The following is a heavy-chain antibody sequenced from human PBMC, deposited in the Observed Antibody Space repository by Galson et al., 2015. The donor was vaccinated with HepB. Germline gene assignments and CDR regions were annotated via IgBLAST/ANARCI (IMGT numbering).Heavy chain of an antibody. V-gene: IGHV3-48*01. CDR3: ARDVPILGGAFDI. CDR2: IDSTSRAI. Sequence: SLRLSCAASGFPYSTSNMVWFRQAAGKGLEWLSYIDSTSRAIYYADSVKGRFTVSRDNGQNSLSLQMNSLRVGDMAVYYCARDVPILGGAFDIWGQGTIVSVSA. CDR1: GFPYSTSN. J-gene: IGHJ3*02. D-gene: IGHD2-21*01.